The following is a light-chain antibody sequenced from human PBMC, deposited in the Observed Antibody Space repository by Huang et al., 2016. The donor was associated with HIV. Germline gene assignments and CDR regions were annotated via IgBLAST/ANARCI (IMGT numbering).Light chain of an antibody. CDR1: RGISNS. CDR3: QQYYNTTLS. CDR2: AAS. J-gene: IGKJ4*01. V-gene: IGKV1-NL1*01. Sequence: DIQMTQSPSSLSASVGDRVTITCRARRGISNSLAWYQQQPGKAPKLLLYAASRLQGGVPSRFSGSGSRTDYTLTISSLQPEDSATYDCQQYYNTTLSVGGGTKVEIK.